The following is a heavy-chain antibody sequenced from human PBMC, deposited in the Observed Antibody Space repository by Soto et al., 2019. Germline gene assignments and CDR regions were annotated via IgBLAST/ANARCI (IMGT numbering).Heavy chain of an antibody. CDR2: INHSGST. CDR1: GGSFSGYY. Sequence: QVQLQQWGAGLLKPSETLSLTCAVYGGSFSGYYWSWIRQPPGKGLEWIGEINHSGSTNYNPSLKSRVTISVDTSKNQFSLKLSSVTAADTAVYYCARGLPPFVYGSGSYYFDYWGQGTLVTVSS. CDR3: ARGLPPFVYGSGSYYFDY. D-gene: IGHD3-10*01. V-gene: IGHV4-34*01. J-gene: IGHJ4*02.